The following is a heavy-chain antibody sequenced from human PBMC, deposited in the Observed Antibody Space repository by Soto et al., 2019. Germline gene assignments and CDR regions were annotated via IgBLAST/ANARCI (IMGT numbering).Heavy chain of an antibody. V-gene: IGHV4-34*01. CDR1: GGCVSSYY. CDR2: INHSVST. Sequence: XGTLALTCAVCGGCVSSYYGSGIRQPPGKGLEWIGEINHSVSTNYNPSLNSRVTISVDTSKNQFSLKLSSVTAADTAVYYCARGRAVYSGHGTHTRGGCYFDYWGQGTLVTVSS. D-gene: IGHD5-12*01. CDR3: ARGRAVYSGHGTHTRGGCYFDY. J-gene: IGHJ4*02.